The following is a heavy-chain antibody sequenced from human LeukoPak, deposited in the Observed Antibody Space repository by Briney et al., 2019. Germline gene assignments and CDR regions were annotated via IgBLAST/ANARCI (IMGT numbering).Heavy chain of an antibody. CDR2: INHSGST. J-gene: IGHJ4*02. V-gene: IGHV4-34*01. CDR1: GGSFSGYY. Sequence: SETLSLTCAVYGGSFSGYYWSWIRLPPGKGLEWIGEINHSGSTNYNPSLKSRVTISVDTSKNQFSLKLSSVTAADTAVYYCARRHFWSGYYHTAVDYWGQGTLVTVSS. CDR3: ARRHFWSGYYHTAVDY. D-gene: IGHD3-3*02.